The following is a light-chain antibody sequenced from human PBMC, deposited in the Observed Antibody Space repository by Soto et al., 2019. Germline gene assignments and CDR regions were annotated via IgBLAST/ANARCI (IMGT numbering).Light chain of an antibody. V-gene: IGKV2-28*01. J-gene: IGKJ2*01. CDR3: VQILQTPPHT. Sequence: DIVMTQSPLSLPVTPGEPASISCRSSQSLLHSNGYDYLDWYLQKPVQSPQLLIYLGSLRASGVPDRFSGSGSGTDFTLKISRVEAEDVGVYYCVQILQTPPHTFGAGTKLEIK. CDR2: LGS. CDR1: QSLLHSNGYDY.